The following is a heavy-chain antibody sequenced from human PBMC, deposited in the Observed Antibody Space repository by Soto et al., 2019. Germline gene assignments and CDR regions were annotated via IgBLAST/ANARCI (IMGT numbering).Heavy chain of an antibody. CDR2: MYYSGST. Sequence: SDTLSLTCSVSGGSVGNDGFYRSWIRQHPGKGLEWIGYMYYSGSTYYNPSLRSRVTISVDTSKNQFSLKLSSVTAADTAVYYCARGGVDYYDSSGYYFSPYYFDYWGQGTLVTVS. D-gene: IGHD3-22*01. V-gene: IGHV4-31*03. CDR3: ARGGVDYYDSSGYYFSPYYFDY. CDR1: GGSVGNDGFY. J-gene: IGHJ4*02.